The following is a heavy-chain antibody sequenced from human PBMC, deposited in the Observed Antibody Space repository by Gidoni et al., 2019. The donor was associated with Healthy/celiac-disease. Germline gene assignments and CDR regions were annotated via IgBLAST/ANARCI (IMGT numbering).Heavy chain of an antibody. CDR1: GCSFSSGRYY. V-gene: IGHV4-31*03. J-gene: IGHJ5*02. CDR2: IYYSGST. CDR3: ARRGCGGDCYSECSVWFDP. Sequence: QVQLQDSGPGLVTPSQTLSLTCTVSGCSFSSGRYYWSWIRQHPGKGLEWNGYIYYSGSTYYNPSLKSRVNISVDTSKNQFSLKLSSVTAADTAVYYCARRGCGGDCYSECSVWFDPWGQGTLVTVSS. D-gene: IGHD2-21*02.